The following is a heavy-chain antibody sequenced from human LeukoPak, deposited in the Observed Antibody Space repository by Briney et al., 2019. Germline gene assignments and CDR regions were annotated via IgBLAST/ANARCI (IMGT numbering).Heavy chain of an antibody. J-gene: IGHJ3*02. V-gene: IGHV4-38-2*02. Sequence: SETLSLTCTVSGYSISSGYYWGWIRQPPGKGLEWIGSIYHSGSTYYNPSLKSRVTISVDTSKNQFSLKLSSVTAADTAVYYCARPGPYDGSGYYYQGGSFDIWGQGTMVTVSS. CDR3: ARPGPYDGSGYYYQGGSFDI. CDR2: IYHSGST. CDR1: GYSISSGYY. D-gene: IGHD3-22*01.